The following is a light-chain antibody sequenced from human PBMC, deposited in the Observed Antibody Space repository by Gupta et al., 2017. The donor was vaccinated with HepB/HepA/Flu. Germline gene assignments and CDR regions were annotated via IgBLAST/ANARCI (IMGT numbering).Light chain of an antibody. J-gene: IGKJ1*01. CDR2: GAS. V-gene: IGKV3-20*01. CDR1: QSVSSSY. CDR3: KQEGSSPLT. Sequence: EIVLTQSPGTLSLSPGERATLSCRASQSVSSSYLAWYQQKPGQAPRLLIYGASSRATGIPDRFSGSGSGTDFTLTISRLEPEDFAVYYCKQEGSSPLTFGQGTKVEIK.